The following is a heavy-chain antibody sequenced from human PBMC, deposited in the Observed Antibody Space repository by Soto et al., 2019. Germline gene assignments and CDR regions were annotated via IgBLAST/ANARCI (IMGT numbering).Heavy chain of an antibody. CDR1: GGSFSGYY. Sequence: SETLSLTCAVYGGSFSGYYWSWIRQPPGKGLEWIGEINHSGSTNYNPSLKSRVTISVDTSKNQFSLKLSSVTAADTAVYYCARGRVATIGRDYYYYYGMDVWGQGTTVTVSS. CDR2: INHSGST. J-gene: IGHJ6*02. D-gene: IGHD5-12*01. V-gene: IGHV4-34*01. CDR3: ARGRVATIGRDYYYYYGMDV.